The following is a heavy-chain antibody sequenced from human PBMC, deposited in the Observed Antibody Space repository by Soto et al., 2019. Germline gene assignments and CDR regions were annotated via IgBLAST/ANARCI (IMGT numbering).Heavy chain of an antibody. J-gene: IGHJ4*02. CDR2: IIPIFGTA. D-gene: IGHD4-4*01. Sequence: QVQLVQSGAEVKKPGSSVKVSCKASGGTFSSYAISWVRQAPGQGLEWMGGIIPIFGTANYAQKFQGRVTIXXDXSXTTDYMELSSLRSEDTAVYYCARVGMTTVRYPYFDYWGQGTLVTVSS. CDR1: GGTFSSYA. CDR3: ARVGMTTVRYPYFDY. V-gene: IGHV1-69*12.